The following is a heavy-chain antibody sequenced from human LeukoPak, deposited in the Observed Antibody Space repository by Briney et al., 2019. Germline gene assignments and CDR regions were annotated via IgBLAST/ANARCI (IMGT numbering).Heavy chain of an antibody. D-gene: IGHD6-13*01. CDR1: GGSFSGYY. CDR2: INHSGST. J-gene: IGHJ4*02. V-gene: IGHV4-34*01. CDR3: ASRYSSTFDY. Sequence: SETLSLTCAVYGGSFSGYYWSWIRQPPGKGPEWIGEINHSGSTNYNPSLKSRVTISVDTSKNQFSLKLSSVTAADTAVYYCASRYSSTFDYWGQGTLVTVSS.